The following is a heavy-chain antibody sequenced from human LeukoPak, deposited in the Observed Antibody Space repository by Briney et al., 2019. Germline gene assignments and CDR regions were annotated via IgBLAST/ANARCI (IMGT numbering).Heavy chain of an antibody. J-gene: IGHJ4*02. Sequence: GGSLRLSCSASGFTFRSYAMNWVRQAPGKGLEYVSAITSNGGSTYYADSVKGRFTISRDNSKNTLYLQMSSLRAEDTAVYYCARESYDGDYWGQGTLVTVSS. V-gene: IGHV3-64D*06. CDR3: ARESYDGDY. CDR1: GFTFRSYA. D-gene: IGHD5-12*01. CDR2: ITSNGGST.